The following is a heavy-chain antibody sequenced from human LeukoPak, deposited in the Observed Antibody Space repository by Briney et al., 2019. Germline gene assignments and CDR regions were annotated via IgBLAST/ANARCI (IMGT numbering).Heavy chain of an antibody. J-gene: IGHJ2*01. CDR2: IKQDGSEK. CDR3: ARRYFDL. Sequence: GGSLRLSCVASGFTFDSYWMGWVRQAPGKGLEWVANIKQDGSEKHYVDSVKDRFIISRDNARNSLYLQMNNLRVEDTAVYYCARRYFDLWGRGTLVTVSS. V-gene: IGHV3-7*03. CDR1: GFTFDSYW.